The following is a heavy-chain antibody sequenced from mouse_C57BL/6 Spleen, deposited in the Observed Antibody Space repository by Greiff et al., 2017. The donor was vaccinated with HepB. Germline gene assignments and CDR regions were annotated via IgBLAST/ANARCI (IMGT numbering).Heavy chain of an antibody. CDR1: GYTFTSYW. Sequence: QVHVKQPGAELVKPGASVKMSCKASGYTFTSYWITWVKQRPGQGLEWIGDIYPGSGSTNYNEKFKSKATLTVETSSSPAYMQLSSLTSEDSAVYYCARTEGLDYWGQVTTLTVSS. CDR2: IYPGSGST. V-gene: IGHV1-55*01. D-gene: IGHD3-3*01. J-gene: IGHJ2*01. CDR3: ARTEGLDY.